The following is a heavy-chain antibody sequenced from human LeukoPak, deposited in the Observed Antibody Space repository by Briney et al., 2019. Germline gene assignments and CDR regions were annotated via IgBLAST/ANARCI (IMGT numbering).Heavy chain of an antibody. CDR3: ARGQRLGSGYYEYYFDY. V-gene: IGHV3-30-3*01. Sequence: GGSLRLSCAASGFTFSSYAMQWVRQAPGKGLEWVAVISYDGSNKYYADSVKGRFTISRDNSKNTLYLQMNSLRAEDTAVYYCARGQRLGSGYYEYYFDYWGQGTLVTVSS. CDR2: ISYDGSNK. CDR1: GFTFSSYA. D-gene: IGHD3-9*01. J-gene: IGHJ4*02.